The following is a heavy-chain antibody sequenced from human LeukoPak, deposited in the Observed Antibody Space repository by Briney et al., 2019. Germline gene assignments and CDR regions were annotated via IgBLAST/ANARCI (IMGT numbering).Heavy chain of an antibody. CDR3: AKDGELGRDY. V-gene: IGHV3-9*01. D-gene: IGHD7-27*01. Sequence: SGGSLRLSCAASGFTFDDYAMHWVRQAPGKGLERVSGISWNSGSIGYADSVKGRFTISRDNAKNSLYLQMNSLRAEDTALYYCAKDGELGRDYWGQGTLVTVSS. J-gene: IGHJ4*02. CDR2: ISWNSGSI. CDR1: GFTFDDYA.